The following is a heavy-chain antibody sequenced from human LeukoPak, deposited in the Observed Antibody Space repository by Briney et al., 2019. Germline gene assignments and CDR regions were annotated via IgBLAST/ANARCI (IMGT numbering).Heavy chain of an antibody. CDR1: GYTFTGYY. D-gene: IGHD2-2*01. CDR2: INPNSGGT. CDR3: ACTLGYCSSTSCWLGAFDI. V-gene: IGHV1-2*02. J-gene: IGHJ3*02. Sequence: ASVTVSCKASGYTFTGYYMHWVRQAPGQGLEWMGWINPNSGGTNYAQKFQGRVTMTRDTSISTAYMELSRLRSDDTAVYYCACTLGYCSSTSCWLGAFDIWGQGTMVTVSS.